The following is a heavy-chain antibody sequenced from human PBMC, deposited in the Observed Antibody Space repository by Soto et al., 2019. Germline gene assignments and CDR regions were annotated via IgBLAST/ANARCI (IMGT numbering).Heavy chain of an antibody. D-gene: IGHD6-13*01. CDR3: ARRQISPPTRGAASARGGMDV. Sequence: QVQLVESGGGVVQPGRSLRLCCAASGFNFNNYGMHWVRQAPGKGLEWVAVIWNDGNGYYYANSVKGRFTISRDNSKNTLFLQMSSLRAEDTAVYYCARRQISPPTRGAASARGGMDVWAQGTTVTVSS. CDR2: IWNDGNGY. J-gene: IGHJ6*02. CDR1: GFNFNNYG. V-gene: IGHV3-33*01.